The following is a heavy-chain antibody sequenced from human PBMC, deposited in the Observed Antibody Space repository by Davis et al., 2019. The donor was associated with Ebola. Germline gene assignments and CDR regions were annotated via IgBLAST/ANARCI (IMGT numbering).Heavy chain of an antibody. CDR3: ARLLIKGGGMDV. J-gene: IGHJ6*02. V-gene: IGHV3-21*01. CDR1: GFTFSSYD. CDR2: ISSSGSYI. Sequence: GESLKISCAASGFTFSSYDMNWVRQAPGKGLEWVSSISSSGSYIYYADSVKGRFTISRDNAKNSLYLQMNSLRDEDTAVYYCARLLIKGGGMDVWGQGTTVTVSS. D-gene: IGHD3-10*01.